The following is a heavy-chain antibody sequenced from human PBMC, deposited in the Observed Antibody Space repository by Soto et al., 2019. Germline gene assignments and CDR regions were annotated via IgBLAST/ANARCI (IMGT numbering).Heavy chain of an antibody. V-gene: IGHV3-11*01. CDR2: ISSSGSTI. CDR3: ARVFGDRDWYFDL. Sequence: QVQLVESGGGLVKPGGSLRLSCAASGFTFSDYYMSWIRQAPGKGLEWVSYISSSGSTIYYADSVKGRFTSSRDSAKNSLYLQINSLSAEDPAVYYCARVFGDRDWYFDLWGRGTLVTVSS. D-gene: IGHD4-17*01. CDR1: GFTFSDYY. J-gene: IGHJ2*01.